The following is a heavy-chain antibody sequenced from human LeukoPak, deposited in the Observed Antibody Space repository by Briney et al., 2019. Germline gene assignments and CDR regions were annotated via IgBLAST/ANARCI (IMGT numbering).Heavy chain of an antibody. V-gene: IGHV3-20*04. J-gene: IGHJ4*02. CDR1: GFTFDDYG. CDR2: INWNGGST. CDR3: ARGSHYYDSSGYYLAY. Sequence: GGSLRLSCAASGFTFDDYGINWVRQAPGKGLEWVSGINWNGGSTSYADSVKGRFTISRDNAKNSLYLQINSLRVEDTALYYCARGSHYYDSSGYYLAYWGQGTLVTVSS. D-gene: IGHD3-22*01.